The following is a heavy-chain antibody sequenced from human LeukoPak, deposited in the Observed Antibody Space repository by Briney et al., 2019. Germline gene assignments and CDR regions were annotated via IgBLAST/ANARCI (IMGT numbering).Heavy chain of an antibody. CDR2: MGQAGDT. CDR1: GFAFTDYD. V-gene: IGHV3-13*01. J-gene: IGHJ4*02. CDR3: ASGGDSIY. Sequence: GGSLRLSYAASGFAFTDYDMHWVRQATRGGLEWVSSMGQAGDTYYAHSVKCRFTISRENANKHLYLQINSLRARHTAVYFCASGGDSIYWGQGTLVTVSS. D-gene: IGHD3-16*01.